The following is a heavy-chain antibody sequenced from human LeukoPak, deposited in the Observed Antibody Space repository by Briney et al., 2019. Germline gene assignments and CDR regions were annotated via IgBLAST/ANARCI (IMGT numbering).Heavy chain of an antibody. V-gene: IGHV4-4*07. J-gene: IGHJ6*03. CDR1: GGSISGFH. CDR2: IYSGGSS. CDR3: ARDFSGTDCRSGISCRNYYYMDV. Sequence: SETLSLTCTVSGGSISGFHWSWIRQPAGKGLEWIGRIYSGGSSKSNPSLKSRVILSVDTSKNQFSLKLNSVTAADTAVYYCARDFSGTDCRSGISCRNYYYMDVWGKGTAVTVSS. D-gene: IGHD2-2*01.